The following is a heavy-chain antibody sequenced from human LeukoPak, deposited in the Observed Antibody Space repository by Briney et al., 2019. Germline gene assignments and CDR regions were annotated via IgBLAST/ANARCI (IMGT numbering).Heavy chain of an antibody. CDR1: GFTFSEYS. V-gene: IGHV3-48*02. Sequence: PGGSLRLSCVASGFTFSEYSINWVRQAPGKGLEWVSFISSRSSSMYYADSVKGRFTISRDNAKKSLYLQMNSLRDEDTAVYYCARVGYDILTGFHYWGQGTLVTVSS. D-gene: IGHD3-9*01. J-gene: IGHJ4*02. CDR3: ARVGYDILTGFHY. CDR2: ISSRSSSM.